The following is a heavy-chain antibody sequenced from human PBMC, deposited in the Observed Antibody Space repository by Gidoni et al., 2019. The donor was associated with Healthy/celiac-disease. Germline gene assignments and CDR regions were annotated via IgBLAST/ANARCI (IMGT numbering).Heavy chain of an antibody. Sequence: QVQLVQSGAEVKKPGASVKVSCKASGYTFTSYYMHWVRQAPGQGLEWMGIINPSGGSTSYAQKFQGRVTMTRDTSTSTVYMELSSLRSEDTAVYYCARGYCSGGSCAPLYYMDVWGKGTTVTVSS. CDR1: GYTFTSYY. CDR3: ARGYCSGGSCAPLYYMDV. D-gene: IGHD2-15*01. J-gene: IGHJ6*03. V-gene: IGHV1-46*01. CDR2: INPSGGST.